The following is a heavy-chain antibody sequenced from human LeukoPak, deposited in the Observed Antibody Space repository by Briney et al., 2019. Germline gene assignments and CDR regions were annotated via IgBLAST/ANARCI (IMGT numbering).Heavy chain of an antibody. CDR3: ARDQIGYSSSWSLVFDY. CDR2: INPNSGGT. CDR1: GYTFTGYY. D-gene: IGHD6-13*01. Sequence: ASVKVSCKASGYTFTGYYMHWVRQAPGQGLEWMGWINPNSGGTNYAQKFQGWVTMTRDTSISTAYMELSRLRSDDTAVYYCARDQIGYSSSWSLVFDYWGQGTLVTVSS. J-gene: IGHJ4*02. V-gene: IGHV1-2*04.